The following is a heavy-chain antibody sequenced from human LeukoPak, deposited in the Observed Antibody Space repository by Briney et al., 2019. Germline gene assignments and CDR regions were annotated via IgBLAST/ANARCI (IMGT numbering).Heavy chain of an antibody. CDR2: INQSGST. V-gene: IGHV4-34*01. CDR3: AVEGSSSNY. J-gene: IGHJ4*02. CDR1: GGSFSGYY. D-gene: IGHD2-15*01. Sequence: SETLSLTCAVYGGSFSGYYWSWIRQPPGKGLEWIGEINQSGSTNHNPSLKSRVTISVDTSKNQFSLKLTSVTAADTAVYYCAVEGSSSNYWGQGALVTVSS.